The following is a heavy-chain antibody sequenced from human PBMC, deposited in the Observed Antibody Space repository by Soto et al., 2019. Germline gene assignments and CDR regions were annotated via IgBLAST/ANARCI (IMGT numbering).Heavy chain of an antibody. J-gene: IGHJ6*02. CDR3: ARGLFTPPDSSGYTYYYYYYGMDV. Sequence: GASVKVSCKASGYTFTSYAMHWVRQAPGQRLEWMGWINAGNGNTKYSQKFQGRVTITRDTSASTAYMELSSLRSEDTAVYYCARGLFTPPDSSGYTYYYYYYGMDVWGQGTTVTVSS. CDR1: GYTFTSYA. CDR2: INAGNGNT. V-gene: IGHV1-3*01. D-gene: IGHD3-22*01.